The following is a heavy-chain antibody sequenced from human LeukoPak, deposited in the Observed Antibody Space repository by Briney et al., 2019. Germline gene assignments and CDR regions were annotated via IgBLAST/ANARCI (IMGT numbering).Heavy chain of an antibody. CDR1: GFTFSSYA. V-gene: IGHV3-30*04. D-gene: IGHD3-10*01. J-gene: IGHJ3*02. Sequence: GGSLRLSCAASGFTFSSYAMHWVRQASGKGLEWVAVISYDGSNKYYADSVKGRFTISRDNSKNTLYLQMNSLRAEDTAVYYCARVRMSGGSGSYYKGGAFDIWGQGTMVTVSS. CDR2: ISYDGSNK. CDR3: ARVRMSGGSGSYYKGGAFDI.